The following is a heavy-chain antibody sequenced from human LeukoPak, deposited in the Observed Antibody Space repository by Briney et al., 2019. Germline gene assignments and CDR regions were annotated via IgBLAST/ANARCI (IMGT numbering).Heavy chain of an antibody. D-gene: IGHD6-19*01. CDR2: IYYSGST. V-gene: IGHV4-39*01. CDR1: GDSISSSSSY. Sequence: SETLSLTCTVSGDSISSSSSYWGWIRQPPGEGLEWIGSIYYSGSTYYNPSLESRVTISVDTSKNHFSLRLISVTAADTAMYYCARHEHKAVAGDTWGQGTLVTVSS. J-gene: IGHJ5*02. CDR3: ARHEHKAVAGDT.